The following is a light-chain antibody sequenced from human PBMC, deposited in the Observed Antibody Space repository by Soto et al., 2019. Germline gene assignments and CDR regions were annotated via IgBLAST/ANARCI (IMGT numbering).Light chain of an antibody. J-gene: IGKJ4*01. V-gene: IGKV3-11*01. CDR1: QSVSSY. Sequence: EIVFTQSPATLSLSPGERATLSCRVSQSVSSYLAWYQQKPGQAPRLLIYDASNRATGIPARFSGSGSGTDFTLTIRSLEPEDFAVYYCQQRGSWPQLTFGGGTTVDIK. CDR3: QQRGSWPQLT. CDR2: DAS.